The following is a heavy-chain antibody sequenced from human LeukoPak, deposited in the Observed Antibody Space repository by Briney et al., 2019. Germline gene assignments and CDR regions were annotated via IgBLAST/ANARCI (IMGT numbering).Heavy chain of an antibody. V-gene: IGHV4-34*01. CDR3: ARPVDCSSTTCTDPMAV. Sequence: SETLSLTCAVYGDYFSHYYWSWIRQPPGKGLEWIGEINDRGSTKYNPSLKSRLTIAVDTSKNQFSLKLNSVTAADTATYYCARPVDCSSTTCTDPMAVWGSGTTVIVSS. CDR1: GDYFSHYY. J-gene: IGHJ6*04. D-gene: IGHD2-2*01. CDR2: INDRGST.